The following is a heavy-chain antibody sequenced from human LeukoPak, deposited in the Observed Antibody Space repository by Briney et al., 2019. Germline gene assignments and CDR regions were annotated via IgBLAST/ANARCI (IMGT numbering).Heavy chain of an antibody. D-gene: IGHD6-13*01. CDR1: GGSISSSSYY. Sequence: PSETLSLTCTVSGGSISSSSYYWGWIRQPPGKGLEWIGSIYYSGSTYYNPSLKSRVTISVDTSKNQFSLKLSSVTAADTAVYYCARGPDSSSWYPKGIDYWGQGTLVTVSS. J-gene: IGHJ4*02. V-gene: IGHV4-39*07. CDR3: ARGPDSSSWYPKGIDY. CDR2: IYYSGST.